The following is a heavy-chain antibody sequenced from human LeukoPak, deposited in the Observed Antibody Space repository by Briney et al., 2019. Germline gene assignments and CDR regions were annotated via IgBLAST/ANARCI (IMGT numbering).Heavy chain of an antibody. CDR2: ISQSGST. J-gene: IGHJ4*02. D-gene: IGHD3-10*01. CDR3: ARVDGWGVVGTTGRFDY. CDR1: GCSISSGYY. V-gene: IGHV4-38-2*01. Sequence: SETLSLTCAVSGCSISSGYYWGWIRQPPGKGLEWIGSISQSGSTYHNPSLKGRVIISLDTSKNQFSLKLSSVTATDTAVYYCARVDGWGVVGTTGRFDYWGQGTLVTVSS.